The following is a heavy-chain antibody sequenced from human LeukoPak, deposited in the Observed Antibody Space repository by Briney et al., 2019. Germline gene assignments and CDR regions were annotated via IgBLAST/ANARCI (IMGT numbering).Heavy chain of an antibody. J-gene: IGHJ4*02. Sequence: SETLSLTCTVSGGSISSGGYYWSWIRQHPGKGLEWIGYIYYSGSTYYNPSLKSRVTISVDTSKNQFSLKLSSVTAADTAAYYCARELLSDRYFDYWGQGTLVTVSS. CDR3: ARELLSDRYFDY. CDR1: GGSISSGGYY. CDR2: IYYSGST. D-gene: IGHD2/OR15-2a*01. V-gene: IGHV4-31*03.